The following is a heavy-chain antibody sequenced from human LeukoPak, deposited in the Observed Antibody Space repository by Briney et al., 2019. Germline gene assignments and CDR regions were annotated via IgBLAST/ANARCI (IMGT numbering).Heavy chain of an antibody. CDR3: ARQSGDYSYYYYMDV. Sequence: SETLSLTCAVYGGSFSGYYWSWIRQPPGKGLEWIGEINHSGSTNYNPSLKSRVTISVDTSKNQFSLKLSSVTAADTAMYYCARQSGDYSYYYYMDVWGKGTTVTISS. D-gene: IGHD2-21*02. J-gene: IGHJ6*03. CDR2: INHSGST. V-gene: IGHV4-34*01. CDR1: GGSFSGYY.